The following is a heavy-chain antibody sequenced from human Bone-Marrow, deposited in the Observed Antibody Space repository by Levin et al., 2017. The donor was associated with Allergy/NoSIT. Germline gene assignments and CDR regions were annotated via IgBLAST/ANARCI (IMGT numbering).Heavy chain of an antibody. V-gene: IGHV1-3*01. Sequence: ASVKVSCKASGYSFTHYAIHWVRQAPGQRLEWMGWINPVNGNTKYSQNFQGRVTITKDTSASTVYVELSSLRSEDAAVYYCAREVIPRGSSRQWLPLDWFDPWGQGTLVTVSS. J-gene: IGHJ5*02. CDR3: AREVIPRGSSRQWLPLDWFDP. CDR1: GYSFTHYA. CDR2: INPVNGNT. D-gene: IGHD5-12*01.